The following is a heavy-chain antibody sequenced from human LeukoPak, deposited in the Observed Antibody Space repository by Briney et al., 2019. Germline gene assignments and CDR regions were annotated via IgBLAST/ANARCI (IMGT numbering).Heavy chain of an antibody. D-gene: IGHD5-24*01. CDR3: ARVGDGYNPHFDY. J-gene: IGHJ4*02. V-gene: IGHV1-2*02. CDR2: INPNSGGT. CDR1: GYTFTGYY. Sequence: ASVKVSFKASGYTFTGYYMHWVRQAPGQGLEWMGWINPNSGGTNYAQKFQGRVTMTRDTSISTAYMELSRLRSDDTAVYYCARVGDGYNPHFDYWGQGTLVTVSS.